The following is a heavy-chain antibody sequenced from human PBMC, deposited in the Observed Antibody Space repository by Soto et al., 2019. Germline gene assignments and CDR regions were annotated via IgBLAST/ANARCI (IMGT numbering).Heavy chain of an antibody. CDR2: ISGSGGST. Sequence: LRLSCAASGFTFSSYAMHWVRQAPGKGLEWVSAISGSGGSTYYADSVKGRFTISRDNSKNTLYLQMKSLRAEDSASYYCAKEDTSSGSLDYWGQGALVTVSS. J-gene: IGHJ4*02. CDR3: AKEDTSSGSLDY. V-gene: IGHV3-23*01. CDR1: GFTFSSYA. D-gene: IGHD6-19*01.